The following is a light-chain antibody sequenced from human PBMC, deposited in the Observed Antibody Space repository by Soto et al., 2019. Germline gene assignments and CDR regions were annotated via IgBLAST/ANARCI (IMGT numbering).Light chain of an antibody. CDR2: GAS. CDR3: QQYGSTPLT. J-gene: IGKJ4*01. Sequence: EIVLTQSPGTLSLSPGERATLSCRASQSVSGSKLVWYQQKPGQSPRLLIYGASSRATGIPDRFSGSGSGADFTLTISTLEPDDFAVYYCQQYGSTPLTFGGGTKVDIK. CDR1: QSVSGSK. V-gene: IGKV3-20*01.